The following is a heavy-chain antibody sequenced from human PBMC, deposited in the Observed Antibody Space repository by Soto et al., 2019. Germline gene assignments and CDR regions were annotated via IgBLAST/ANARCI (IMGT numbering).Heavy chain of an antibody. J-gene: IGHJ4*02. CDR1: GGSISSSNW. D-gene: IGHD4-17*01. V-gene: IGHV4-4*02. Sequence: QVQLQESGPGLVKPSGTLSLTCVVSGGSISSSNWWSWVRQPPGKGLEWLGEIYHSGSTNYNPSLQRRXXIXVXXSKTHFSLKLSSVTAADTAVYYCASGGLSGDSLEYWGQGTLVTVSS. CDR2: IYHSGST. CDR3: ASGGLSGDSLEY.